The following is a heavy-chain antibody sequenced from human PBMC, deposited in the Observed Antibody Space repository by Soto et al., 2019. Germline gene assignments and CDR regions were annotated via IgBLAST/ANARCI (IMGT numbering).Heavy chain of an antibody. CDR2: TYYRSKWNN. CDR1: GDSVSSNSAA. CDR3: AKGGYGNSVFRFDY. Sequence: QVQLQQSGPGLVKPSQTLSLTCAISGDSVSSNSAAWNWIRQSPSRGLEWLGRTYYRSKWNNDYALSVNSRITHNPDTSKNQFSLQLNSVTPEDTAVYYCAKGGYGNSVFRFDYWGQGTLVTVSS. V-gene: IGHV6-1*01. J-gene: IGHJ4*02. D-gene: IGHD4-17*01.